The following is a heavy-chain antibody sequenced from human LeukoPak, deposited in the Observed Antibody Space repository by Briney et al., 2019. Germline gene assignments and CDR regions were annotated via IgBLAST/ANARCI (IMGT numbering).Heavy chain of an antibody. CDR2: INHSGST. V-gene: IGHV4-34*01. J-gene: IGHJ4*02. CDR3: AEGIYGYSS. Sequence: PSETLSLTCAVYGGSFSGYYWSWIRQPPGKGLEWIGEINHSGSTNYNPSLKSRVTISVDTSKNQFSLKLSSVTAADTAVYYCAEGIYGYSSWGQGTLVTVSS. CDR1: GGSFSGYY. D-gene: IGHD5-18*01.